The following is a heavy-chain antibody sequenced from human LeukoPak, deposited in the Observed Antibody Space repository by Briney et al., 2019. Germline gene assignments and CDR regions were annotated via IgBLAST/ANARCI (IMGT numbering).Heavy chain of an antibody. CDR3: AAYYYDSSGYFRRFGY. CDR2: IYYSGST. J-gene: IGHJ4*02. Sequence: KPSETLSLTCTVSGGSISSYYWSWIRQPPGKGLEWIGYIYYSGSTNYNPSLKSRVTISVDTSKNQFSLKLSSVTAADTAVYYCAAYYYDSSGYFRRFGYWGQGTLVTVSS. V-gene: IGHV4-59*01. D-gene: IGHD3-22*01. CDR1: GGSISSYY.